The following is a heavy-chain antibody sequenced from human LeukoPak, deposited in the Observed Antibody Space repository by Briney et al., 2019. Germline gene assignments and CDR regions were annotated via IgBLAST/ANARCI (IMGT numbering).Heavy chain of an antibody. J-gene: IGHJ4*02. CDR3: ARTYYYDSSGFRLDY. CDR2: IYPGDSDT. V-gene: IGHV5-51*01. Sequence: GGSLRLSCAASGFTFSSYNMNWVRQAPGKGLEWMGIIYPGDSDTRYSPPFQGQVTISADKSISTAYLQWSSLKASDTAMYYCARTYYYDSSGFRLDYWGQGTLVTVSS. D-gene: IGHD3-22*01. CDR1: GFTFSSYN.